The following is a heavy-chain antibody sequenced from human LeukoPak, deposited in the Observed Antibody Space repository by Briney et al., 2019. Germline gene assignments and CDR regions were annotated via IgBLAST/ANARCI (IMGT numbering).Heavy chain of an antibody. CDR3: APLANYYDSSGYYMPFDY. V-gene: IGHV1-2*06. Sequence: ASVKVSCKASGYTFTGYYMHWVRQAPGQGREWMGRINPNSGGTNYAQKFQGRVTMTRDTSISTAYMELSRLRSDDMAVYYCAPLANYYDSSGYYMPFDYWGQGTLVTVSS. D-gene: IGHD3-22*01. J-gene: IGHJ4*02. CDR1: GYTFTGYY. CDR2: INPNSGGT.